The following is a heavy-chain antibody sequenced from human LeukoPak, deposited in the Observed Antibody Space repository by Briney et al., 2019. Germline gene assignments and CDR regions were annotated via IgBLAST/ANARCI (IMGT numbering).Heavy chain of an antibody. CDR3: ARDRHGYFDY. V-gene: IGHV3-11*01. CDR2: ISHNGETK. J-gene: IGHJ4*02. D-gene: IGHD6-13*01. CDR1: GFTFSDHY. Sequence: GGPLRLSRAASGFTFSDHYMIWLRQAPGKGLEAISYISHNGETKYYADSVKGRLSISRDNAKSSLYLQMNSLRVEDTAVYYCARDRHGYFDYWGQGTLVTVSS.